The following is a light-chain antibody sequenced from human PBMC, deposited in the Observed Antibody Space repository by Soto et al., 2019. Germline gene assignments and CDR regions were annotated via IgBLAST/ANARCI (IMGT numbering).Light chain of an antibody. J-gene: IGLJ2*01. CDR3: SSYTSKSSLI. CDR1: SSNIGNNA. CDR2: YDD. V-gene: IGLV1-36*01. Sequence: QSVLTQPPSVSEAPRQRVTISCSGSSSNIGNNAVNWYQQLPGKAPKLLIYYDDLLPSGVSDRFSGSKSGTSASLAISGLQSEDEADYYCSSYTSKSSLIFGGGTKVTVL.